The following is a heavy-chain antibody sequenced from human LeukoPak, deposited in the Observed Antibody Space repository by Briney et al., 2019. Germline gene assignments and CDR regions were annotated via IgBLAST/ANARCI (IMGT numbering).Heavy chain of an antibody. Sequence: SETLSLTCTVSGGSISSYYWSWIRQPPGKGLEWIGYIYYSGSTNYNPSLKSRVTISVDTSKNQFSLKLSSVTAADTAVYYCARVRKRSGTNWFDPWGQGTLVTVSS. V-gene: IGHV4-59*01. D-gene: IGHD1-7*01. J-gene: IGHJ5*02. CDR1: GGSISSYY. CDR3: ARVRKRSGTNWFDP. CDR2: IYYSGST.